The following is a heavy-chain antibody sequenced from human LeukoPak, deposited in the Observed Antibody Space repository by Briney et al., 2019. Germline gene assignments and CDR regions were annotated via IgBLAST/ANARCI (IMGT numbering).Heavy chain of an antibody. CDR2: INHSGST. CDR3: ASLFWSGNLDY. Sequence: SDTLSLTCAVYGGSFSGYYWSWIRQPPGKGLEWIGKINHSGSTNYNPSLKSRVTISVDTSKNQFSLKLSSVTAADTAVYYCASLFWSGNLDYWGQGTLVTVSS. D-gene: IGHD3-3*01. CDR1: GGSFSGYY. V-gene: IGHV4-34*01. J-gene: IGHJ4*02.